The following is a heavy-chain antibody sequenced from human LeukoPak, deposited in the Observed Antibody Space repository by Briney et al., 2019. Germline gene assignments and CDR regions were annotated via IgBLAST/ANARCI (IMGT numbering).Heavy chain of an antibody. V-gene: IGHV1-2*02. CDR2: INPNSGGT. CDR1: GYTFTGYY. D-gene: IGHD3-10*01. Sequence: ASVKVSCKASGYTFTGYYMHWVRQAPGQGLEWMGWINPNSGGTNYAQKFQGRVTMTRDTSISTASMELSRLRSDDTAVYYCARGGGLLWFGELYYFDYWGQGTLVTASS. J-gene: IGHJ4*02. CDR3: ARGGGLLWFGELYYFDY.